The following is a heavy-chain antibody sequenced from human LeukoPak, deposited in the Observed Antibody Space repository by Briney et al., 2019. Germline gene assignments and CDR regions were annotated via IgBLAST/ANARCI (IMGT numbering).Heavy chain of an antibody. V-gene: IGHV3-23*01. CDR2: ISGGETT. CDR1: GFTFNNYA. J-gene: IGHJ4*02. D-gene: IGHD4-17*01. CDR3: ARDYADYVGYFFFDY. Sequence: GGSLRLSCAASGFTFNNYAMNWVRQAPGKGLEWDSSISGGETTYYADSAKGRFTISRDNSQNTLYLQMNGLRAEDTAVYYCARDYADYVGYFFFDYWGQGTLVTVSS.